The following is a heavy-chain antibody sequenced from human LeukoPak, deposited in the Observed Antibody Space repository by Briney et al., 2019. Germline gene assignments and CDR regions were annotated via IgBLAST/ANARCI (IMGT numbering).Heavy chain of an antibody. J-gene: IGHJ4*02. V-gene: IGHV1-18*01. Sequence: EASVKVSCKASGYTFTSYGISWVRQAPGQGLEWMGWISAYNGNTNYAQKLQGRVTMTTDTSTSTAYMELRSLRSDDTAVYYCARDADNLRFYDAELTFDYWGQGTLVTVSS. CDR3: ARDADNLRFYDAELTFDY. D-gene: IGHD3-3*01. CDR2: ISAYNGNT. CDR1: GYTFTSYG.